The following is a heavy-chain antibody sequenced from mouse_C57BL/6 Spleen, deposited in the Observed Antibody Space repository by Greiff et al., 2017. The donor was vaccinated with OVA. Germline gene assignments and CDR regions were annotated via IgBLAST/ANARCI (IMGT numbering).Heavy chain of an antibody. CDR2: IYPGSGST. V-gene: IGHV1-55*01. Sequence: QVQLQQSGAELVKPGASVKMSCKASGYTFTSYWITWVKQRPGQGLEWIGDIYPGSGSTNYNEKFKSKATLTVDTSSSTAYMQLSSLTSEDSAVYYCARYYDYEAWFAYWGQGTLVTVSA. D-gene: IGHD2-4*01. J-gene: IGHJ3*01. CDR3: ARYYDYEAWFAY. CDR1: GYTFTSYW.